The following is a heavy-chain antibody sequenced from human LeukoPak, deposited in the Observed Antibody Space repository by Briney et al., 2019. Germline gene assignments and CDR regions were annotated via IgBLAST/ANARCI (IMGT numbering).Heavy chain of an antibody. D-gene: IGHD6-13*01. CDR2: ISWNSGSI. J-gene: IGHJ4*02. V-gene: IGHV3-9*01. CDR3: AKGFGYSSSWYVSYFDY. CDR1: GFTFDDYA. Sequence: GRSLRLSCAASGFTFDDYAMHWVRQAPGKGLEWVSGISWNSGSIGYADSVKGRFIISRDNAKNSLYLQMNSLRAEDTALYYCAKGFGYSSSWYVSYFDYWGQGTLVTVSS.